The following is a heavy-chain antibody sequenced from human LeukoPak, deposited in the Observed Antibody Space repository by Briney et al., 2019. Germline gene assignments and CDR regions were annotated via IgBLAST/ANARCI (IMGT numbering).Heavy chain of an antibody. D-gene: IGHD3-22*01. Sequence: SETLSLTCAVYGGSFSGYYWSWIRQPPGKGLEWIGEINHSGSTNYNPSLKSRVTISVDTSKNQFSLKLSSVTAADTAVYYCARSEYYDSSGRFDYWAREPWSPSPQ. V-gene: IGHV4-34*01. CDR3: ARSEYYDSSGRFDY. CDR1: GGSFSGYY. CDR2: INHSGST. J-gene: IGHJ4*02.